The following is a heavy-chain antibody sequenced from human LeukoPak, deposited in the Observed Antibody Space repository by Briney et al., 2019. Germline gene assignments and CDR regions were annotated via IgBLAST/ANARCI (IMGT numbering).Heavy chain of an antibody. CDR2: INPSGGST. CDR3: ARDRAIHGDSEQDAFDI. V-gene: IGHV1-46*01. Sequence: ASVKVSCKASGYTFTSYYMHWVRQAPGQGLEWMGIINPSGGSTSYAQKFQGRVTMTTDTSTSIVYMELRSLRSDDTALYYCARDRAIHGDSEQDAFDIWGQGTMVTVSS. J-gene: IGHJ3*02. CDR1: GYTFTSYY. D-gene: IGHD4-17*01.